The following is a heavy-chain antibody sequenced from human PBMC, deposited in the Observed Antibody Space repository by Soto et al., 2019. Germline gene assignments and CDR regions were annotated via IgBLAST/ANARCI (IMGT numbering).Heavy chain of an antibody. J-gene: IGHJ4*02. CDR1: GYTFTSYD. Sequence: GASVKVSCKASGYTFTSYDINWVRQATGQGLEWMGWMNPNSGNTGYSQKFQGRVTITRNTSASTAYMELSSLRSEDTAVYYCASCIPCGGDCYFPERCDYWGQGTLVTVSS. V-gene: IGHV1-8*01. CDR2: MNPNSGNT. CDR3: ASCIPCGGDCYFPERCDY. D-gene: IGHD2-21*02.